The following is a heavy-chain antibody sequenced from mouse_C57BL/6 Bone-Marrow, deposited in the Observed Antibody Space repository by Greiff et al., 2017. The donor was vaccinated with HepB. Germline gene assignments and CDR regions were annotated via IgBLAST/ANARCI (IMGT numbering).Heavy chain of an antibody. CDR1: GYTFTSYW. CDR3: AGYSDLTRAWFAY. Sequence: QVQLQQPGAELVKPGASVKMSCKASGYTFTSYWITWVKQRPGQGLEWIGDIYPGSGSTNYNEKFKSKATLTVDTSSSTAYMQLSSLTSEDSAVYYWAGYSDLTRAWFAYWGQGTLVTVSA. CDR2: IYPGSGST. V-gene: IGHV1-55*01. J-gene: IGHJ3*01. D-gene: IGHD2-13*01.